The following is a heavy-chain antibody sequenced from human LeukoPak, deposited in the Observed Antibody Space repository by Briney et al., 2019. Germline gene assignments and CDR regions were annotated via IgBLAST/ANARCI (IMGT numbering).Heavy chain of an antibody. CDR1: GFTFSNYW. Sequence: GGSLRLSCAASGFTFSNYWVTWLRQAPGKGLKWVANINQGGSEKHYVDSVKGRFTISRDDARNSLYLQMNSLRIEDTAVYYCAREGQQSYGMDVWGQGTTVTVSS. D-gene: IGHD6-13*01. J-gene: IGHJ6*02. V-gene: IGHV3-7*03. CDR3: AREGQQSYGMDV. CDR2: INQGGSEK.